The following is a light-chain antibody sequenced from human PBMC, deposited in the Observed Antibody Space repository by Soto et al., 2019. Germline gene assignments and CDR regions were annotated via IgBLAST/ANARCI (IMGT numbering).Light chain of an antibody. J-gene: IGLJ1*01. CDR1: SSDVGSYSL. CDR2: EDI. V-gene: IGLV2-23*01. Sequence: QSVLTQPASVSGSPGQSITTSCTGTSSDVGSYSLLSWYQHHPGKAPKLIIYEDIKGPSGVSNRFSGSKSGNTASLRISGLQAEDEADYYCYTYAGGSTYLFGTGTKATVL. CDR3: YTYAGGSTYL.